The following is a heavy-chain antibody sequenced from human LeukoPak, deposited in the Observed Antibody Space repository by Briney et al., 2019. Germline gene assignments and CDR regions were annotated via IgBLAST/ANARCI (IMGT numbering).Heavy chain of an antibody. D-gene: IGHD3-9*01. CDR2: ISGSGDNT. Sequence: PGGSLRLSCAASGFTFSSYGMHWVRQAPGKGLEWVSAISGSGDNTYYADSVKGRFTVSRDNSKNTLYVQMKSLRAEDTAVYYCAKDGGEYYDILTGYYPRLYYMDVWGKGTTVTISS. V-gene: IGHV3-23*01. J-gene: IGHJ6*03. CDR3: AKDGGEYYDILTGYYPRLYYMDV. CDR1: GFTFSSYG.